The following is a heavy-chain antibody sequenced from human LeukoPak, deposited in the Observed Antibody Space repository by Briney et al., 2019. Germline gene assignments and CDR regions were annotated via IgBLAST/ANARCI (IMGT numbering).Heavy chain of an antibody. Sequence: GGSLRLSCAASGFTFSDYYMSWIRQAPGKGLEWVSYISSSGSTIYYADSVKGRFTISRDNAKNSLYLQMNSLRAEDTAVYYCARRALLWFGELSTYDAFDIWGQGTMVTVSS. D-gene: IGHD3-10*01. CDR1: GFTFSDYY. V-gene: IGHV3-11*04. CDR3: ARRALLWFGELSTYDAFDI. CDR2: ISSSGSTI. J-gene: IGHJ3*02.